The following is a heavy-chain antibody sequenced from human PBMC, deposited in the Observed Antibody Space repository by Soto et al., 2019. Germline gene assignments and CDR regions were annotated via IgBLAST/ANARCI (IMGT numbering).Heavy chain of an antibody. V-gene: IGHV1-69*13. J-gene: IGHJ5*02. CDR3: ARDPRGNSLRDWFDP. CDR2: IIPIFGTA. CDR1: GGTFSSYA. D-gene: IGHD2-21*02. Sequence: SVKVSCKASGGTFSSYAISWVRQAPGQGLEWMGGIIPIFGTANYAQKFQGRVTITADESTSTAYMELSSLRSEDTAVYYCARDPRGNSLRDWFDPWGQGTLVTVSS.